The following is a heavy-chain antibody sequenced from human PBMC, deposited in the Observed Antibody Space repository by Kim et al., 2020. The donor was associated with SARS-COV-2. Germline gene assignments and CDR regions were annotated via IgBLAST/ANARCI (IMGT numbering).Heavy chain of an antibody. J-gene: IGHJ4*02. Sequence: SETLSLTCAVYGGSFSGYYWSWIRQPPGKGLEWIGEINHSGSTNYNPSLKSRVTISVDTSKNQFSLKLSSVTAADTAVYYCARYIVVVAATNYFDYWGQG. CDR3: ARYIVVVAATNYFDY. CDR2: INHSGST. V-gene: IGHV4-34*01. D-gene: IGHD2-15*01. CDR1: GGSFSGYY.